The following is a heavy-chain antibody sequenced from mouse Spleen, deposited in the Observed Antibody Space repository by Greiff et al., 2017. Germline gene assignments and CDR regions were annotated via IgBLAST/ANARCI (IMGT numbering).Heavy chain of an antibody. D-gene: IGHD2-1*01. V-gene: IGHV1-82*01. CDR1: GYAFSSSW. CDR3: ARGRGNYGGAMDY. CDR2: IYPGDGDT. Sequence: VQLQQSGPELVKPGASVKISCKASGYAFSSSWMNWVKQRPGKGLEWIGRIYPGDGDTNYNGKFKGKATLTADKSSSTAYMQLSSLTSEDSAVYFCARGRGNYGGAMDYWGQGTSVTVSS. J-gene: IGHJ4*01.